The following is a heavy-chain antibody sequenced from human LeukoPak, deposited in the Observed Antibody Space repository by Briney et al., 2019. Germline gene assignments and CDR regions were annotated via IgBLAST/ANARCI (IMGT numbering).Heavy chain of an antibody. CDR2: IHYSGST. CDR3: AASLRGAIDY. D-gene: IGHD3-10*01. J-gene: IGHJ4*02. V-gene: IGHV4-31*03. CDR1: GGSISSGNYY. Sequence: SETLSLTCTVSGGSISSGNYYYSWIRQHPGKGLGWIGYIHYSGSTYYNPSLKTRVTTSVDTSKTQFSLNLSSVTAADTAVYYCAASLRGAIDYWGQGTLVTVSS.